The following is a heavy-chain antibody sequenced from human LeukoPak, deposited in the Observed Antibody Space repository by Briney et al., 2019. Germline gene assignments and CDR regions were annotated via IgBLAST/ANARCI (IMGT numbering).Heavy chain of an antibody. CDR2: ISAYNGDT. V-gene: IGHV1-18*01. Sequence: AASVKVSCKASGYTFTSYGFSWGRRAPRQGLEWMGWISAYNGDTNYAQKLQGRVTMTTDTSTSTAYMELRSLRSDDTAVYYCARGEPSWPFDYWGQGTLVTVSS. J-gene: IGHJ4*02. D-gene: IGHD2-2*01. CDR3: ARGEPSWPFDY. CDR1: GYTFTSYG.